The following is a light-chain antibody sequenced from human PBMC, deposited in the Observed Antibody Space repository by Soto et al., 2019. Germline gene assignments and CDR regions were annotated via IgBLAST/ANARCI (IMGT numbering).Light chain of an antibody. CDR2: ATS. Sequence: DIVLTQSPATLSLSPGESAALSCRASQSVTSNFLGWYRQKPGDAPRLLIYATSSKDDGIPDRFNGSGSGTDFTLTISRLQPEDSAVYYCQQHSNSPWTFGQGTRVEV. CDR3: QQHSNSPWT. V-gene: IGKV3D-20*02. J-gene: IGKJ1*01. CDR1: QSVTSNF.